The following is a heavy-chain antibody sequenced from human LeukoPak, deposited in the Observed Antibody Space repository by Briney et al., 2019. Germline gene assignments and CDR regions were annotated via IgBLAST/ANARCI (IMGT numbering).Heavy chain of an antibody. CDR2: IKSQIDGGTT. J-gene: IGHJ3*02. CDR3: SDAVTHDAFDI. CDR1: GFTFSNAW. D-gene: IGHD4-17*01. V-gene: IGHV3-15*01. Sequence: GGSLRLSCAASGFTFSNAWMSWVRQAPGKGLEWVGRIKSQIDGGTTDYAATVKGRFTISRDDSKNTLYLQMNSLKTEDTAMYYCSDAVTHDAFDIWGQGTMVTVSS.